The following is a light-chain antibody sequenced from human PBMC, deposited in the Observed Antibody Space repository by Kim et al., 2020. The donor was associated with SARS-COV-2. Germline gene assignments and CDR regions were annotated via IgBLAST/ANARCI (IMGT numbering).Light chain of an antibody. J-gene: IGLJ3*02. Sequence: LTISCTGSSSNIGAGYDVHWYQQLPGTAPKLLIYGNSNRPSGVPDRFSGSKSGTSASLAITGLQAEDEADYYCQSYDSSLSGSSVFGGGTQLTVL. V-gene: IGLV1-40*01. CDR2: GNS. CDR1: SSNIGAGYD. CDR3: QSYDSSLSGSSV.